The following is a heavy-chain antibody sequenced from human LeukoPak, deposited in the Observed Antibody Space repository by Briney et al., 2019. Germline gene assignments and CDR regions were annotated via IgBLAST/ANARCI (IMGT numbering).Heavy chain of an antibody. CDR1: GGSFSGYY. CDR3: ARRARGAVAGRPYHYFDY. J-gene: IGHJ4*02. V-gene: IGHV4-34*01. D-gene: IGHD6-19*01. CDR2: INHSGST. Sequence: SETLSLTCAVYGGSFSGYYWSWIRQPPGKGLEWIGEINHSGSTNYNPSLKSRVTISVDTSKNQFSLKLSSVTAADTAVYYCARRARGAVAGRPYHYFDYWGQGTLVTVSS.